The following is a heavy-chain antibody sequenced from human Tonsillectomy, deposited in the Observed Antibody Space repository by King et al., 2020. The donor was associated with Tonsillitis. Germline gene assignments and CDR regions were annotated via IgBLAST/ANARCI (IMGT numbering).Heavy chain of an antibody. V-gene: IGHV4-59*01. D-gene: IGHD3-3*01. J-gene: IGHJ6*02. CDR1: VDSFSSYY. CDR3: ARDKVFCRGSGFCMDV. Sequence: VQLQESVPGLVRPSETLSITCTVSVDSFSSYYWYSIRQSPGKGLEWIDYIHDSGSTNCNLSLMRRATISIDTSNKHYFLKLSPVTAADTAVYYCARDKVFCRGSGFCMDVWGQGITVTVFS. CDR2: IHDSGST.